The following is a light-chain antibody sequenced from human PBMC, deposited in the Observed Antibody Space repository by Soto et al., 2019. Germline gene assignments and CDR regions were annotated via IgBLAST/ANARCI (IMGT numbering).Light chain of an antibody. CDR3: SYSTGSSTLVV. J-gene: IGLJ1*01. V-gene: IGLV2-14*01. CDR1: SSDVGGYNY. CDR2: DIS. Sequence: QSALTQPASVSGSPGQSITISCTGTSSDVGGYNYVSWYQQHPGKAPQLMIYDISNRPAGVSNRFSGSKSDNTASLTISGLQAGDEEDYYCSYSTGSSTLVVVGTGSKVTVL.